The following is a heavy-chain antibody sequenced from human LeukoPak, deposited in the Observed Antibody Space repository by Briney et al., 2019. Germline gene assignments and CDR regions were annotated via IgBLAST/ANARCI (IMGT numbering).Heavy chain of an antibody. CDR2: ISSSSSTI. CDR1: GFTFSSYS. Sequence: GGSLRLSCAASGFTFSSYSMNWVRQAPGKGLEWVSYISSSSSTIYYADSVKGRFTISRDNAKNSLYLQMNSLRGEDTAVYYCARDYGDYANDYWGQGTLVTVSS. D-gene: IGHD4-17*01. J-gene: IGHJ4*02. V-gene: IGHV3-48*01. CDR3: ARDYGDYANDY.